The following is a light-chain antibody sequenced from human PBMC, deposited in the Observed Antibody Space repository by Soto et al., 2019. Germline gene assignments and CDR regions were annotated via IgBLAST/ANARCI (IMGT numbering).Light chain of an antibody. CDR1: QSVSSSY. V-gene: IGKV3-20*01. Sequence: EIVLTQSPGTLSLSPGERATLSCRASQSVSSSYLAWYQKKPGQAPRLLIYGASSRATGIPDRFSGSWSGTDFTLTISRLEPEDFAVYYCQQYGSSRTFGQGTKVDIK. CDR3: QQYGSSRT. CDR2: GAS. J-gene: IGKJ1*01.